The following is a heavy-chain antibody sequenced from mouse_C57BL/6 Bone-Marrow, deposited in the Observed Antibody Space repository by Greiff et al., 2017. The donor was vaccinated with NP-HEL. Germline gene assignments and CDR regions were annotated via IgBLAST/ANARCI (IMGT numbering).Heavy chain of an antibody. CDR2: IYPRSGNT. J-gene: IGHJ4*01. V-gene: IGHV1-81*01. CDR3: AGCDYYGSSYAMDY. Sequence: QVQLQESGAELARPGASVKLSCKASGYTFTSYGISWVKQRTGQGLAWIGEIYPRSGNTYYNEKFKGKATLTAAKSSSTAYMELRSLTSEDSAVYVCAGCDYYGSSYAMDYWGQGTSVTVSS. CDR1: GYTFTSYG. D-gene: IGHD1-1*01.